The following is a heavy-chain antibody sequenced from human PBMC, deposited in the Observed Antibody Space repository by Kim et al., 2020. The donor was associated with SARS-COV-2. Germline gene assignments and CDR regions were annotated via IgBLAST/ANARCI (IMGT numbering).Heavy chain of an antibody. CDR3: ARDPYYDILTGQRYYYYGMDV. CDR1: GYTFTGYY. Sequence: ASVKVSCKASGYTFTGYYMHWVRQAPGQGLEWMGRINPNSGGTNYAQKFQGRVTMTRDTSISTAYMELSRLRSDDTAVYYCARDPYYDILTGQRYYYYGMDVWGQGTTVTVSS. J-gene: IGHJ6*02. D-gene: IGHD3-9*01. CDR2: INPNSGGT. V-gene: IGHV1-2*06.